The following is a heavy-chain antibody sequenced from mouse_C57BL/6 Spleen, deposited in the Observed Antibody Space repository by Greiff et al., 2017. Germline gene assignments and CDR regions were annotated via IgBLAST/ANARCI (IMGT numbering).Heavy chain of an antibody. CDR3: ARGYYYGSSYGYFDV. Sequence: QVQLQQSGAELVRPGTSVKMSCKASGYTFTNYWIGWAKQRPGHGLEWIGDIYPGGGYTNYHEKFKGKATLTADKSSSTAYMQFCSLTSEDSAIDYCARGYYYGSSYGYFDVWGTGTTVTVSS. CDR1: GYTFTNYW. V-gene: IGHV1-63*01. CDR2: IYPGGGYT. D-gene: IGHD1-1*01. J-gene: IGHJ1*03.